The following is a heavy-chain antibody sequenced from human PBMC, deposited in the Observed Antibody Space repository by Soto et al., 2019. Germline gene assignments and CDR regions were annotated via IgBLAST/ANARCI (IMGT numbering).Heavy chain of an antibody. CDR1: GGSISSSNW. D-gene: IGHD5-12*01. V-gene: IGHV4-4*02. CDR3: ARDPVSATLSASGFLDY. CDR2: IYHSGST. Sequence: QVQLQESGPGLVKPSGTLSLTCAVSGGSISSSNWWSWVRQPPGKGLEWIGEIYHSGSTNYNPSLKSRVTISVDKSKNQFSLKLSSVTAADTAVYYCARDPVSATLSASGFLDYWGQGTLVTVSS. J-gene: IGHJ4*02.